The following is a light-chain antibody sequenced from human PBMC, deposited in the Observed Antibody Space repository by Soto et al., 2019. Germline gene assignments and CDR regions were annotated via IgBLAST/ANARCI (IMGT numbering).Light chain of an antibody. CDR1: QSVSSN. V-gene: IGKV3-15*01. CDR3: QQYNKWPPRT. CDR2: GAS. J-gene: IGKJ1*01. Sequence: EIVMTQSPATLSVSPGERANLSCSSSQSVSSNLAWYQQKPGQAPRLLIYGASSRATGIPARFSGSGSGTEFTLTINSLQSEDFAVYYCQQYNKWPPRTFGQGTKVDI.